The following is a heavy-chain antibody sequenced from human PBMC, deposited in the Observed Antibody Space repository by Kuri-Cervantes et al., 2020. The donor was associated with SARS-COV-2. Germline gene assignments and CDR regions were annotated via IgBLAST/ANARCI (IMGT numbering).Heavy chain of an antibody. CDR2: IIPILGTA. J-gene: IGHJ6*03. CDR1: GYTFTSYG. V-gene: IGHV1-69*11. CDR3: ARARHGYCSSTSCQPYYYYYMDV. Sequence: SVKVSCKASGYTFTSYGISWVRQAPGQGLEWMGRIIPILGTANYAQKFQGRVTITTDESTSTAYMELSSLRSEDTAVYYCARARHGYCSSTSCQPYYYYYMDVWGKGTTVTVSS. D-gene: IGHD2-2*03.